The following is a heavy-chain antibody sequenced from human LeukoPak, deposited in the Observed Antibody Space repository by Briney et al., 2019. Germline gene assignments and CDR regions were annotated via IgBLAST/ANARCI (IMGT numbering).Heavy chain of an antibody. CDR2: IYYSGST. V-gene: IGHV4-39*01. J-gene: IGHJ5*02. CDR1: GGSISSSSYY. D-gene: IGHD2-2*03. Sequence: SETLSLTCTVSGGSISSSSYYWGWIRQPPGKGLEWIGSIYYSGSTYYNPSLKSRVTISVDTSKNQFSLKLSSVTAADTAVYYCARTKTGYCSSTSCSGFDPWGQGTLVTASS. CDR3: ARTKTGYCSSTSCSGFDP.